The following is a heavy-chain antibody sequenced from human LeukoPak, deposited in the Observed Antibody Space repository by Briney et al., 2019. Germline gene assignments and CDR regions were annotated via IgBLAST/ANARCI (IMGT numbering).Heavy chain of an antibody. J-gene: IGHJ4*02. Sequence: GSLRLSCAASGFTFSNDWMCWVRQAPGKGLEWVANINQDESKMYYADSVKGRFTISRDNAKNSLYLQMSSLTAEDTAIYYCARDHAYRADYWGQGTLVTVSS. V-gene: IGHV3-7*01. CDR1: GFTFSNDW. D-gene: IGHD2-2*01. CDR3: ARDHAYRADY. CDR2: INQDESKM.